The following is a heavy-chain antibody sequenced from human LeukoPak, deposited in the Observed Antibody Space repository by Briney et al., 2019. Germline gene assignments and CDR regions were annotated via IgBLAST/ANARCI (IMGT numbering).Heavy chain of an antibody. CDR3: ARGMSYSSGWPDYFDY. Sequence: PGGSLRLSCAASGFTFSSYGMHWVRQAPGKGLEWVAVIWYDGSNKYYADSVKGRFTISRDNSKNTLYLQMNSLRAEDTAVYYCARGMSYSSGWPDYFDYWGQGTLVTVSS. CDR2: IWYDGSNK. CDR1: GFTFSSYG. V-gene: IGHV3-33*01. J-gene: IGHJ4*02. D-gene: IGHD6-19*01.